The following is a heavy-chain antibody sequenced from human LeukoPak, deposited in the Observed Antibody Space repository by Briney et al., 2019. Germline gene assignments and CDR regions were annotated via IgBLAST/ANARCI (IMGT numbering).Heavy chain of an antibody. V-gene: IGHV1-8*03. D-gene: IGHD1-26*01. CDR1: GYTFTSYD. Sequence: ASVKVSCKASGYTFTSYDINWVRQATGQGLEWMGWMNPNSGNTGYAQKFQGRVTITRNTSISTAYMELSSLRSEDTAVYYCARRFYSRGNNWFDPWGQGTLVTVSS. CDR3: ARRFYSRGNNWFDP. J-gene: IGHJ5*02. CDR2: MNPNSGNT.